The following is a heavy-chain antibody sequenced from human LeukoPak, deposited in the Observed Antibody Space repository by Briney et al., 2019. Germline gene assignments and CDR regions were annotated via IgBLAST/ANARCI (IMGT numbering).Heavy chain of an antibody. D-gene: IGHD6-19*01. CDR3: ARFSSGWYYFDY. Sequence: GGSLRLSCAASGFTFSDYYMSWIRQAPGKGLEWVSYISSRSSHANYADSVKGRFAISRDNAKNSLYLQMNSLRAEDTAVYYCARFSSGWYYFDYWGQGTLVTVSS. J-gene: IGHJ4*02. V-gene: IGHV3-11*03. CDR1: GFTFSDYY. CDR2: ISSRSSHA.